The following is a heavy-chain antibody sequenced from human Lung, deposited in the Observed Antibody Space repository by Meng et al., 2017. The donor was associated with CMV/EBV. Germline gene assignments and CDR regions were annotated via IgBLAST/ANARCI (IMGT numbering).Heavy chain of an antibody. D-gene: IGHD3-9*01. Sequence: GESLKISCAASGFKFDSYAMSWVRQAPGKGLEWVAAIVGAGGKTHYADSVRGRFTISRDNFKNTPYMEMDSLRSEDTAVYYCAKDRRFGHDILTVLDYWGQGXLVTVSS. CDR3: AKDRRFGHDILTVLDY. V-gene: IGHV3-23*01. CDR2: IVGAGGKT. CDR1: GFKFDSYA. J-gene: IGHJ4*02.